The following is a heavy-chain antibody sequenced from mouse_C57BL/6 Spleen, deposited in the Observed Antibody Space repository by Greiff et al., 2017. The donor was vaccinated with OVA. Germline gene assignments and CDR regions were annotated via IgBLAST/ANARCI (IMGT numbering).Heavy chain of an antibody. J-gene: IGHJ3*01. D-gene: IGHD2-4*01. V-gene: IGHV5-9-1*02. Sequence: EVQLVESGEGLVKPGGSLKLSCAASGFTFSSYAMSWVHQTPEKRLEWVAYISSGGDYIYYADTVKGRFTISRDNARNTLYLQMSSLKSEDTAMYYCTREDYDVWFAYWGQGTLVTVSA. CDR2: ISSGGDYI. CDR1: GFTFSSYA. CDR3: TREDYDVWFAY.